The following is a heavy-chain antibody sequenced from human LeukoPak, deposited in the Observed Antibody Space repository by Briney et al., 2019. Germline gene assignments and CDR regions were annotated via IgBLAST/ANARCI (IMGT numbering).Heavy chain of an antibody. CDR3: ARDRLLGGIHTSFDY. V-gene: IGHV3-30*01. CDR2: ISNDGKIK. CDR1: GFSFRGYA. D-gene: IGHD3-16*02. J-gene: IGHJ4*02. Sequence: GRSLRLSCAASGFSFRGYAMHWVRQAPGKGLEWLALISNDGKIKYYAGSVQGRFTISRDNSQNTLYLQMNSLRTEDTAIYYCARDRLLGGIHTSFDYWGQGTLVTVSS.